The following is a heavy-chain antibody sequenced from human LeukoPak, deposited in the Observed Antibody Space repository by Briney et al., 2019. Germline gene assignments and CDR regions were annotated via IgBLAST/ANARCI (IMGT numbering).Heavy chain of an antibody. D-gene: IGHD3-16*02. CDR2: ISSSGSAI. CDR3: ATASGYPDPFDY. V-gene: IGHV3-11*01. CDR1: GFTFSDYY. Sequence: GGSLRLSCAASGFTFSDYYMSWIRQAPGKGLEWVSYISSSGSAIYYADSVKGRFTISRDNAKNSLYLQMNSLRAEDTAVYYCATASGYPDPFDYWGQGTLVTVSS. J-gene: IGHJ4*02.